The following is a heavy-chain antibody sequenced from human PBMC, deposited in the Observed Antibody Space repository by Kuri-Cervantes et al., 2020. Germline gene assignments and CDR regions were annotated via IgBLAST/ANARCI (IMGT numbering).Heavy chain of an antibody. V-gene: IGHV3-53*01. CDR1: GFTVSSNY. J-gene: IGHJ4*02. CDR2: IYSCGST. D-gene: IGHD6-13*01. CDR3: AKRMSYSSSWYYFDY. Sequence: GGSLRLSCAASGFTVSSNYMSWVRQAPGKGLEWVSVIYSCGSTYYADSVKGRFTISRDNSKNTLYLQIDSLRAEDTAIYYCAKRMSYSSSWYYFDYWGQGTLVTVSS.